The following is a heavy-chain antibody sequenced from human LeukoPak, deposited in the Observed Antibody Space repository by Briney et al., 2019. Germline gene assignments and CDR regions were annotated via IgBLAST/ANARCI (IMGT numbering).Heavy chain of an antibody. CDR3: ATLCPTTHYFDY. V-gene: IGHV3-23*01. CDR1: GLTFTSYA. J-gene: IGHJ4*02. Sequence: PGGSLRLSCAASGLTFTSYAMSWVRQAPGKGLEWVSAISGSGGSTNYADSVKGRFTISRDNAKNSLYLQMNSLRAEDTAVYYCATLCPTTHYFDYWGQGTLVTVSS. D-gene: IGHD4-17*01. CDR2: ISGSGGST.